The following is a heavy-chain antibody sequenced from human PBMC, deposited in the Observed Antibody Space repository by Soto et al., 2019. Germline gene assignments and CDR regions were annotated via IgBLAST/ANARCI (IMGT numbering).Heavy chain of an antibody. CDR2: ISYDGVNK. CDR3: AKSVYNWNGGFFDS. D-gene: IGHD1-1*01. J-gene: IGHJ4*02. V-gene: IGHV3-30*18. Sequence: QVPLVESGGGVVQPGRSLRLSCAASGFTFSTYGMHWVRQAPGKGLEWVAVISYDGVNKYYADSVKGRFTISRDNSKNPLYLQMNSLRAEDTAVYYCAKSVYNWNGGFFDSWGQGTLVTVSS. CDR1: GFTFSTYG.